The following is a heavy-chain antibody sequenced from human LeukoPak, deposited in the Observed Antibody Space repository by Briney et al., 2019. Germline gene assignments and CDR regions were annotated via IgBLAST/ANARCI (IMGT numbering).Heavy chain of an antibody. J-gene: IGHJ4*02. Sequence: PGGSLRLSCAASGFTFSLFWMSWVRQAPGKGLEWVANINKDGSGGSYVDSVKGRFTISRDNSKNTLYLQMDSLRGEDTAVYYCAREQYNSLYFDYWGQGTLVTVSS. CDR2: INKDGSGG. V-gene: IGHV3-7*01. CDR3: AREQYNSLYFDY. CDR1: GFTFSLFW. D-gene: IGHD1-14*01.